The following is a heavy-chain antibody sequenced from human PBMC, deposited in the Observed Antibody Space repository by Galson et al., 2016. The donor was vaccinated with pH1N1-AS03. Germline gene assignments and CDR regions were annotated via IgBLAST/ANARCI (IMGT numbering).Heavy chain of an antibody. CDR1: GYSITTGHY. Sequence: QVQLQESGPGLVKPSETLSLTCSVSGYSITTGHYWGWIRQPPGKGLEWIGSIYHGGHTEYNPSLKSRVTISEDTSKNQFSRRLSSVTAADTALYYCARSPRTIAVAGTFPSRFDPWGQGMLVTVSS. D-gene: IGHD6-19*01. V-gene: IGHV4-38-2*01. CDR3: ARSPRTIAVAGTFPSRFDP. CDR2: IYHGGHT. J-gene: IGHJ5*02.